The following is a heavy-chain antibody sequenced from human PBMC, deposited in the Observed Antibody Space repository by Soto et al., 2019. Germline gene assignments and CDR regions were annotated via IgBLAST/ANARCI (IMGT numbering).Heavy chain of an antibody. CDR3: ARELAAATRQDDAFDI. V-gene: IGHV4-30-4*01. CDR2: IYYSGST. J-gene: IGHJ3*02. Sequence: QVQLQESGPGLVKPSQTLSLTCTVSGGSISSGDYYWSWIRQPPGKGLEWIGYIYYSGSTYYNPSLKSRVTLSVDTSKNQFSLKLSSVTAADTAVYYCARELAAATRQDDAFDIWGQGTMVTVSS. CDR1: GGSISSGDYY. D-gene: IGHD6-13*01.